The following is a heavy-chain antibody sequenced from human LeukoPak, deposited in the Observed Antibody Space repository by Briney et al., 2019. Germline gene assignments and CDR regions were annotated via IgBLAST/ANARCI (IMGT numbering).Heavy chain of an antibody. CDR3: ARDGAGGDGYNYGGFEI. J-gene: IGHJ3*02. D-gene: IGHD5-24*01. CDR2: INPIFGTP. CDR1: GGTFSGNA. Sequence: GASVTVSCKASGGTFSGNAINWVRQAPGQGLEWMGGINPIFGTPNYAQKFQGRVTITADKSTSTAYMELSSLRSEDTAVYHCARDGAGGDGYNYGGFEIWGQGTMVTVSS. V-gene: IGHV1-69*06.